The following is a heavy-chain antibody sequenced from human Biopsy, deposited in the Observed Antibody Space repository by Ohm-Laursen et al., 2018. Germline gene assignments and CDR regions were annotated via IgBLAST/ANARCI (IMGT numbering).Heavy chain of an antibody. J-gene: IGHJ5*01. CDR2: SNTDGSHT. D-gene: IGHD5/OR15-5a*01. V-gene: IGHV3-74*01. CDR3: ARDVSQGFDS. CDR1: GFTFNNYW. Sequence: SLRLSCTASGFTFNNYWMHWVRQAPGKGLVWVSRSNTDGSHTNYADSVKGRFTTSTDNAKNTLYLYMSSLTVEDTAVYFCARDVSQGFDSWGQGTLVTVSS.